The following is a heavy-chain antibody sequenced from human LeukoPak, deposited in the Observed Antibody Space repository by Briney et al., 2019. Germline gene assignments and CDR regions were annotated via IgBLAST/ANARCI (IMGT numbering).Heavy chain of an antibody. V-gene: IGHV3-74*01. CDR2: INSDGSST. D-gene: IGHD6-13*01. CDR3: ARVGRVAAAQGYFQH. CDR1: GFSFSSYW. Sequence: GGSLRLSCAASGFSFSSYWMHWVRHAPGKGLVWVSRINSDGSSTSYADSVKGRFTISRDNAKNTLYLQMNSLRAEDTAVYYCARVGRVAAAQGYFQHWGQGTLVTVSS. J-gene: IGHJ1*01.